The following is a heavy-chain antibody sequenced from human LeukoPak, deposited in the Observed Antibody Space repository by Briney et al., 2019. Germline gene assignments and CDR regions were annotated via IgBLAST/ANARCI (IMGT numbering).Heavy chain of an antibody. CDR3: ARDPLDY. J-gene: IGHJ4*02. V-gene: IGHV4-34*01. Sequence: SETLSLTYAVYGGSFSGYYWSWIRQPPGKGLEWIGEINHSGSTYYNPSLKSRVTISVDTSKNQFSLKLSSVTAADTAVYYCARDPLDYWGQGTLVTVSS. CDR1: GGSFSGYY. CDR2: INHSGST.